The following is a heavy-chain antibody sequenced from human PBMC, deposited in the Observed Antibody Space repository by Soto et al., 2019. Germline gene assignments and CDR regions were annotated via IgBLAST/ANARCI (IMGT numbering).Heavy chain of an antibody. D-gene: IGHD3-22*01. V-gene: IGHV3-23*01. CDR1: GFTFSSYA. J-gene: IGHJ6*02. CDR3: AKSGGYYFIQNYYYYGMDV. CDR2: ISGSGGST. Sequence: GGSLRLSCAASGFTFSSYAMSWVRQAPGKGLEWVSAISGSGGSTYYADSVKGRFTISRDNSKNTLYLQMNSLRAEDTAVYYCAKSGGYYFIQNYYYYGMDVWGQGTTVTVSS.